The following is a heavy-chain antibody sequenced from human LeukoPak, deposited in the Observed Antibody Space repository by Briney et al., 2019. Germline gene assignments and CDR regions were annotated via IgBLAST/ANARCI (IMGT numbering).Heavy chain of an antibody. V-gene: IGHV4-4*02. CDR2: IYHTGST. CDR1: GGSISSSNW. D-gene: IGHD3/OR15-3a*01. J-gene: IGHJ4*02. Sequence: SETLSLTCADSGGSISSSNWWTWVRQPPGKGLEWIGEIYHTGSTNYNPSLKSRLTISVDKSKNQFSLKLNSVTAADTAVYYCARNGDIWTRSYSDKWCQGTLVTVSS. CDR3: ARNGDIWTRSYSDK.